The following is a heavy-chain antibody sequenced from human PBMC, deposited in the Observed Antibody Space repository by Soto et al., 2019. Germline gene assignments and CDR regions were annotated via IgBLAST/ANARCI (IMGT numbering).Heavy chain of an antibody. CDR2: IYYSGST. Sequence: LSLTCTVSGGSISSRDYYWIWIRQAPGKGLEWIGYIYYSGSTYYNPSLKSRVTISVDTSKNQFSLKLSSVTAADTAVYYCARGGTVTSHYYYYYGMDGWGQGTTVTVS. V-gene: IGHV4-30-4*01. CDR3: ARGGTVTSHYYYYYGMDG. D-gene: IGHD4-17*01. J-gene: IGHJ6*02. CDR1: GGSISSRDYY.